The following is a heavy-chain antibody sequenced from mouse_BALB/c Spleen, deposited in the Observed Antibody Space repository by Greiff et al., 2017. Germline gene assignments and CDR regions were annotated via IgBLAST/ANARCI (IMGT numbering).Heavy chain of an antibody. CDR3: VRHGAMDY. CDR1: GFTFNTYA. V-gene: IGHV10-1*02. Sequence: EVQVVESGGGLVQPTGSLKLSCAASGFTFNTYAMNWVRQAPGKGLEWVARIRSKSNNYATYYADSVKDRFTISRDDSQSMLYLQMNNLKTEDTAMYYCVRHGAMDYWGQGTSVTVSS. J-gene: IGHJ4*01. CDR2: IRSKSNNYAT.